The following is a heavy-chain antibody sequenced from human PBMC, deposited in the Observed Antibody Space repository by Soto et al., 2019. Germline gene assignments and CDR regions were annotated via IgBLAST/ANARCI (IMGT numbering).Heavy chain of an antibody. Sequence: AGGSLRLSCAGSGFTFSSYGMHWVRQAPGKGLEWVAVIWYDGSNKYYADSVKGRFTISRDNSKNTLYLQMNSLRAEDTAVYYCASEMGGSGWSIGWFDPWGQGTLVTVSS. CDR1: GFTFSSYG. D-gene: IGHD6-19*01. CDR3: ASEMGGSGWSIGWFDP. V-gene: IGHV3-33*01. CDR2: IWYDGSNK. J-gene: IGHJ5*02.